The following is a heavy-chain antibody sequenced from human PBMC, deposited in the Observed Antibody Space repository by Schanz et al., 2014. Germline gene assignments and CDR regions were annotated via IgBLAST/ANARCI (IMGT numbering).Heavy chain of an antibody. CDR2: VSRSTPDI. D-gene: IGHD1-1*01. CDR3: TRDVRLDRRGNWFDP. CDR1: GFTFSIYA. V-gene: IGHV3-48*01. Sequence: EVQLVESGGDLVQPGGSLRLSCSASGFTFSIYAMHWVRQAPGKGLEWVSYVSRSTPDIYYADSVKGRFTMSRDNAKNSVFLQMNSLRAEDTAVYYCTRDVRLDRRGNWFDPWGQGTPINVSS. J-gene: IGHJ5*02.